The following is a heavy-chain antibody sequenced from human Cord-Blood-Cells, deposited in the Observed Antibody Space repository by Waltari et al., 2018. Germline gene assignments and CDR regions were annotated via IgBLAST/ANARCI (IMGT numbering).Heavy chain of an antibody. D-gene: IGHD6-13*01. CDR2: ISAYNGNT. V-gene: IGHV1-18*01. Sequence: QVQLVQSGAEVKKPGASVKVSCKASGYTFTSYGISWVRQAPGQGLEWMGWISAYNGNTNYAQKLQDRVTMTTDTSTSTAYMELRSLRADDTAVYYCARDSGGSSWYGDYYYYGMDVWGQGTTVTVSS. CDR3: ARDSGGSSWYGDYYYYGMDV. J-gene: IGHJ6*02. CDR1: GYTFTSYG.